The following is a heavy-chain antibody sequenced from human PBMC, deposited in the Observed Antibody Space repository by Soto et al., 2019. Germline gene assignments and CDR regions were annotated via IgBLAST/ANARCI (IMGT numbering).Heavy chain of an antibody. D-gene: IGHD3-10*01. V-gene: IGHV4-30-4*01. J-gene: IGHJ5*02. Sequence: PSETLSLTCTVSGGSISSGDYYWSWIRQPPGKGLEWIGYIYYSGSTYYNPSLKSRVTISVDTSKNQFSLKLSSVTAADTAVYYCARASEYYYGSGSPRWFDPWGQGPLVAVAS. CDR3: ARASEYYYGSGSPRWFDP. CDR1: GGSISSGDYY. CDR2: IYYSGST.